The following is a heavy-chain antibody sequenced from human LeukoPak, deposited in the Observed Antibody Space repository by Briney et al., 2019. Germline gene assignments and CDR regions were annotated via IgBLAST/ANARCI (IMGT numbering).Heavy chain of an antibody. CDR1: GFTFSNYD. Sequence: GGSLRLSCAASGFTFSNYDMSWVRQAPGKGLEWVSAITGSGGNKYYADSVKGRITISRYNSKNTVFLQMNSLRAEDTAVYYCAKWGDYDVLTGYYVSDYWGQGTLVTVSS. D-gene: IGHD3-9*01. V-gene: IGHV3-23*01. J-gene: IGHJ4*02. CDR2: ITGSGGNK. CDR3: AKWGDYDVLTGYYVSDY.